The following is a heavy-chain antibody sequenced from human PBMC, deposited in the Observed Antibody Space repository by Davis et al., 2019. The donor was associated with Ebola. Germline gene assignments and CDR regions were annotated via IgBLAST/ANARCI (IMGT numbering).Heavy chain of an antibody. CDR1: GFTFSAHS. J-gene: IGHJ4*02. D-gene: IGHD6-13*01. Sequence: VGSLRLSCAASGFTFSAHSMNWVRQAPGKGLEWVSFISSRSTYIYYADSLKGRFTISRDNAENSLYLQMNSLRVEDTAIYYCARGRSAAGTPDSDYWGQGILVTVSS. V-gene: IGHV3-21*06. CDR3: ARGRSAAGTPDSDY. CDR2: ISSRSTYI.